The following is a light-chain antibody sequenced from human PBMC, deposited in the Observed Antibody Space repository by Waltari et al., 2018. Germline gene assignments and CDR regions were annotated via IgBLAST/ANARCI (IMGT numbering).Light chain of an antibody. V-gene: IGKV3-11*01. CDR2: DAS. J-gene: IGKJ4*01. CDR3: QQRSNWPFT. Sequence: CRASQSMSTELAWEQQKPGKAPRLLIYDASNWATGIPARFRGSGSGTDFTLTIRSLEPEDFAVYYCQQRSNWPFTFGGGTKVEIK. CDR1: QSMSTE.